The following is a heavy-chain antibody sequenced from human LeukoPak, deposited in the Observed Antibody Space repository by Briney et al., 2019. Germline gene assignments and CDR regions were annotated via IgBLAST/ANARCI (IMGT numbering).Heavy chain of an antibody. J-gene: IGHJ1*01. CDR1: GFTFSSYA. CDR3: ARHTGEGSHFQH. Sequence: PGGSLILSCAASGFTFSSYAMHWVRQAPGKGLEWVAVISYDGSNKYYADSVKGRFTVSRDNSKNTLYLQMNSLRAEDTAVYYCARHTGEGSHFQHWGQGSLVTVSS. CDR2: ISYDGSNK. D-gene: IGHD3-16*01. V-gene: IGHV3-30-3*01.